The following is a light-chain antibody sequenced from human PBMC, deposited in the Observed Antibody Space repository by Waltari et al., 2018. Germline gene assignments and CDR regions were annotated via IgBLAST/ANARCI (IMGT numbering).Light chain of an antibody. V-gene: IGLV2-14*03. J-gene: IGLJ2*01. CDR2: DVT. CDR1: SSDIGSYNY. CDR3: SSYMDTTALEL. Sequence: QSALTQPASVSGSPGQSITISCTGTSSDIGSYNYVSWYQQHPGKAPTLMIFDVTNRPAGVSNRFSGSKSGNTASLIISGLQGEDEAEYYCSSYMDTTALELFGGGTSLTVL.